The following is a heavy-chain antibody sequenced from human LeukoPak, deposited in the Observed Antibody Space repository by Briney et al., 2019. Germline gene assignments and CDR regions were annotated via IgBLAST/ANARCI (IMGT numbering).Heavy chain of an antibody. D-gene: IGHD6-13*01. CDR2: FDPEDGET. CDR3: ARGSSWPEFDY. V-gene: IGHV1-24*01. CDR1: GYTFTGYY. J-gene: IGHJ4*02. Sequence: GASVKVSCKASGYTFTGYYMHWVRQAPGQGLEWMGGFDPEDGETIYAQKFQGRVTMTEDTSTDTAYMELSSLRSEDTAVYYCARGSSWPEFDYWGQGTLVTVSS.